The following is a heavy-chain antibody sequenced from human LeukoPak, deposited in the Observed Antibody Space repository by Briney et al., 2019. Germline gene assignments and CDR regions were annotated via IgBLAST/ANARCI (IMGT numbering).Heavy chain of an antibody. CDR3: ARLAYSSSSYSYYYYMDV. Sequence: ASVKVSCKASGYTFTGYYMHWVRQAPGQGLEWMGWINPNSGGTNYAQKFQGWVTMTRDTSISTAYMELSRLRSEDTAVYYCARLAYSSSSYSYYYYMDVWGKGTTVTVSS. J-gene: IGHJ6*03. CDR1: GYTFTGYY. V-gene: IGHV1-2*04. D-gene: IGHD6-6*01. CDR2: INPNSGGT.